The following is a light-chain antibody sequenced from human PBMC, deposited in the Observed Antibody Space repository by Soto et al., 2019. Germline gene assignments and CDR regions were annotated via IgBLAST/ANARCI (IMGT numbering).Light chain of an antibody. V-gene: IGKV4-1*01. CDR1: QSVLYSSNNKNY. Sequence: DIVMTQSPDSLAVSLGERATINCKSSQSVLYSSNNKNYLAWYQQKPGKAPKLLIYAASSLQSGVPSRFSGSGSGTDCTVAISIVQAGTFAPSFCEERCTAAVTFGWGTKVDIK. CDR3: EERCTAAVT. CDR2: AAS. J-gene: IGKJ4*01.